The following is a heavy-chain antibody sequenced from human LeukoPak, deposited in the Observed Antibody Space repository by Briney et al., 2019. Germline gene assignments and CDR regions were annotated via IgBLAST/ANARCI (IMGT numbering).Heavy chain of an antibody. CDR3: ARDAQRGFDYSNSLEY. V-gene: IGHV3-33*01. J-gene: IGHJ4*01. CDR2: IWSDGSNR. Sequence: PGRSLRLSCAASGFIFSHYGMHWVRQAPGKGLEWVAVIWSDGSNRFHAGSVKGRFTISRDNSQNTLFLQMNSLRAEDTAMYYCARDAQRGFDYSNSLEYWGHGTLVTVSS. CDR1: GFIFSHYG. D-gene: IGHD4-11*01.